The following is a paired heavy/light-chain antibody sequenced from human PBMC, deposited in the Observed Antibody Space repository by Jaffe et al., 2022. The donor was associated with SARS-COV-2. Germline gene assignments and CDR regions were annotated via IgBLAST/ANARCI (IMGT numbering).Heavy chain of an antibody. V-gene: IGHV4-4*07. CDR1: GGSISSYY. D-gene: IGHD4-17*01. CDR3: ARDGRSTVTTPRVGWFDP. J-gene: IGHJ5*02. Sequence: QVQLQESGPGLVKPSETLSLTCTVSGGSISSYYWSWIRQPAGKGLEWIGRIYTSGSTNYNPSLKSRVTMSVDTSKNQFSLKLSSVTAADTAVYYCARDGRSTVTTPRVGWFDPWGQGTLVTVSS. CDR2: IYTSGST.
Light chain of an antibody. Sequence: EIVLTQSPGTLSLSPGERATLSCRASQSVSSSYLAWYQQKPGQAPRLLIYGASSRATGIPDRFSGSGSGTDFTLTISRLEPEDFAVYYCQQYGSSRYTFGQGTKLEIK. V-gene: IGKV3-20*01. CDR2: GAS. CDR1: QSVSSSY. J-gene: IGKJ2*01. CDR3: QQYGSSRYT.